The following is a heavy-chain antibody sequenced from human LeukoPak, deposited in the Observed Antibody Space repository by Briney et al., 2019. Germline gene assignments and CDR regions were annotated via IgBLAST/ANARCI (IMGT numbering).Heavy chain of an antibody. J-gene: IGHJ5*02. CDR2: IYLSGCT. V-gene: IGHV4-4*07. D-gene: IGHD2-15*01. Sequence: PSETLSLTCTVSGGSLTDYYWSWIRQPAGKGLEWIGHIYLSGCTNYNPSLKSRVTISVDTPMHHFALKVNSVTAADTAVYYCARGLTACSGGSCDLSWFDPWGQGTLVTVSS. CDR1: GGSLTDYY. CDR3: ARGLTACSGGSCDLSWFDP.